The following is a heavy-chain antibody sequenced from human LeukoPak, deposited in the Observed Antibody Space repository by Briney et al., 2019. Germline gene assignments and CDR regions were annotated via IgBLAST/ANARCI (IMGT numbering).Heavy chain of an antibody. CDR2: IYHSGST. D-gene: IGHD2-15*01. Sequence: SQTLSLTCTVSGGSISSGDYYWSWIRQPPGKGLEWIGYIYHSGSTYYNPSLKSRVTISVDRSKNQFSLKLSSVTAADTAVYYCARGRFSTCSGGSCAIREGYAFDIWGQETMVTVSS. J-gene: IGHJ3*02. V-gene: IGHV4-30-4*08. CDR3: ARGRFSTCSGGSCAIREGYAFDI. CDR1: GGSISSGDYY.